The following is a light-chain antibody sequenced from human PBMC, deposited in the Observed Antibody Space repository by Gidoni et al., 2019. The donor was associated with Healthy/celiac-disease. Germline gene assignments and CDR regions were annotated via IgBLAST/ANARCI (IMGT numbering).Light chain of an antibody. V-gene: IGKV1-39*01. CDR2: AAS. J-gene: IGKJ1*01. CDR3: QQSYSTQWT. CDR1: KSISSY. Sequence: DIQMTQSPSSLSASVGDIVTITCRARKSISSYLNWYQQKPGKTPKLLIYAASSFKSTVPSRCSSSGSGTDFTLTISSLHPEDFATYYYQQSYSTQWTFXQXTKVEIK.